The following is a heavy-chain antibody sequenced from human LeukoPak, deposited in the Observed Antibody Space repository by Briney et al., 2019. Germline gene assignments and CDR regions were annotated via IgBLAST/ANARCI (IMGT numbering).Heavy chain of an antibody. CDR2: ISGSGGST. CDR3: AKDLAGTYYYDSSGYYIY. Sequence: GGSLRLSCAASGFTFSSFGMSWVRQAPGKGLEWVSAISGSGGSTYYADSVKGRFTISRDNSKNTLYLQMNSLRAEDTAVYYCAKDLAGTYYYDSSGYYIYWGQGTLVTVSS. D-gene: IGHD3-22*01. CDR1: GFTFSSFG. J-gene: IGHJ4*02. V-gene: IGHV3-23*01.